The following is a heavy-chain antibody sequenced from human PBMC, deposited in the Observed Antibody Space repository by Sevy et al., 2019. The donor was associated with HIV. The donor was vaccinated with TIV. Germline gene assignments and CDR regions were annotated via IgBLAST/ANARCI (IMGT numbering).Heavy chain of an antibody. D-gene: IGHD5-18*01. J-gene: IGHJ4*02. CDR2: ISYDGSNK. CDR1: GFTFSSYA. V-gene: IGHV3-30-3*01. Sequence: GGSLRLSCAASGFTFSSYAMHWVRQAPGKGLEWVAVISYDGSNKYYADSVKGRFTISRDNSKNTLYLQMSSLRAEDTAVYYCARDNLGGYSYGFGWGQGTLVTVSS. CDR3: ARDNLGGYSYGFG.